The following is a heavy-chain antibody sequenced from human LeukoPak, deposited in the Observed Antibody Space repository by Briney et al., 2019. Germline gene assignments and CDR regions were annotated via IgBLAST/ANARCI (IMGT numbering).Heavy chain of an antibody. CDR2: ISCDGSNK. Sequence: GGSLRLSCAASGFTFSSYAMHWVRQAPGKGLEWVAVISCDGSNKYYADSVKGRFTISRDNSKNTLYLQVNSLRAEDTAVYYCAREYSSSSDYWGQGTLVTVSS. CDR3: AREYSSSSDY. V-gene: IGHV3-30-3*01. D-gene: IGHD6-6*01. CDR1: GFTFSSYA. J-gene: IGHJ4*02.